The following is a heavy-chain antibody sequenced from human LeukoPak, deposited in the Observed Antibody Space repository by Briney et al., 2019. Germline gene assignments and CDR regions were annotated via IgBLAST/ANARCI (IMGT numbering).Heavy chain of an antibody. CDR1: GFTFSSYG. CDR3: AKSHSSGWYYFDY. D-gene: IGHD6-19*01. V-gene: IGHV3-30*18. CDR2: ISYDGSNQ. Sequence: ETGGSLRLSCAASGFTFSSYGMHWVRQAPGKGLEWVAVISYDGSNQYYADSVKGRFTISRDNSKNTLYPQMNSLRAEDTAVYYCAKSHSSGWYYFDYWGQGTLVTVSS. J-gene: IGHJ4*02.